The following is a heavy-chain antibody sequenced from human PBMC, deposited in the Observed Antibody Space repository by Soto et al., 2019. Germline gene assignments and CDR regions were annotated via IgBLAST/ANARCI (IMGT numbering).Heavy chain of an antibody. V-gene: IGHV3-49*03. J-gene: IGHJ5*02. Sequence: GGSLRLSCTASGFTFGDYAMSWFRQAPGKGLEWVGFIRSKAYGGTTEYAASVKGRFTISRDDSKSIAYLQMNSLKTEDTAVYYCTRDWSGGYYDSSGYSNWFDPWGQGTLVTVSS. CDR2: IRSKAYGGTT. D-gene: IGHD3-22*01. CDR1: GFTFGDYA. CDR3: TRDWSGGYYDSSGYSNWFDP.